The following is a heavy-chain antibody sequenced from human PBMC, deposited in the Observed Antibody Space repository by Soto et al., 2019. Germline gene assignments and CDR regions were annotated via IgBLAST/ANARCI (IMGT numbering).Heavy chain of an antibody. Sequence: PGGSLRLSCAASGFTFSSYAMSWVRQAPGKGLEWVSAISGSGGGTYYADSVKGRFTISRDNSKNTLYLQMNSLRAEDTAVYYCAKAWKEYYDSSGFTDYYFDYWGQGTLVTVSS. J-gene: IGHJ4*02. V-gene: IGHV3-23*01. CDR3: AKAWKEYYDSSGFTDYYFDY. D-gene: IGHD3-22*01. CDR1: GFTFSSYA. CDR2: ISGSGGGT.